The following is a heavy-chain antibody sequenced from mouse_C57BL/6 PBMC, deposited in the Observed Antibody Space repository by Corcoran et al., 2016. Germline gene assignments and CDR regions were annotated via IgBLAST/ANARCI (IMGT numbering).Heavy chain of an antibody. Sequence: EVQLQQSGPELVKPGASVKISWKASGYTFTDYYMNWVKQSHGKSLEWIGDINPNNGGTSYNQKFKGKATLTVAKSSSTAYMELRSLTSEDSAVYYCARGGITTVVDYWGQGTTLTVSA. D-gene: IGHD1-1*01. CDR2: INPNNGGT. V-gene: IGHV1-26*01. CDR3: ARGGITTVVDY. J-gene: IGHJ2*01. CDR1: GYTFTDYY.